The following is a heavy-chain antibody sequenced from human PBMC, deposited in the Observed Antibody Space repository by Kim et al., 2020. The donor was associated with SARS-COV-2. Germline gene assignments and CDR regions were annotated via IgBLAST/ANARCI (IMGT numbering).Heavy chain of an antibody. CDR2: ISYDGSNK. Sequence: GGSLRLSCAASGFTFSSYAMHWVRQAPGKGLEWVAVISYDGSNKYYADSVKGRFTISRDNSKNTLYLQMNSLRAEDTAVYYCARPGIAVAGTRAWFDPWGQGTLVTVSS. J-gene: IGHJ5*02. V-gene: IGHV3-30*04. CDR3: ARPGIAVAGTRAWFDP. CDR1: GFTFSSYA. D-gene: IGHD6-19*01.